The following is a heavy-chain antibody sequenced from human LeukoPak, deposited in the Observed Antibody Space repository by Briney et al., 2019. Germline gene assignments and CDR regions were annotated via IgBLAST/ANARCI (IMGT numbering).Heavy chain of an antibody. CDR3: ARGAYCSDLLDRSWFDS. V-gene: IGHV1-8*01. J-gene: IGHJ5*01. D-gene: IGHD6-25*01. CDR1: GYTFTSYD. CDR2: MNPNSGNT. Sequence: ASVKVSCKASGYTFTSYDINWVRQATGQGLEWMGWMNPNSGNTGHAHKFQGRVTTTRNTSISTPSRELSSLRSEDTAVYYCARGAYCSDLLDRSWFDSWGQGTLVTFS.